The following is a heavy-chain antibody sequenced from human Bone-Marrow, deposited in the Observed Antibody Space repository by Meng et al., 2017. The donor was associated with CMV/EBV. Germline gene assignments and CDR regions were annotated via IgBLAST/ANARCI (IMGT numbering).Heavy chain of an antibody. Sequence: GGSLRLSCAASGFTVSSNYMNWVRQAPGKGLEWVSVIYSGGDTYYADSVKGRFTISRDKFKNTLYLHMNSLRAEDTAVYYCARGGGYCSSTSCYSHYYYGMDVWGQGTTVTVSS. V-gene: IGHV3-53*05. J-gene: IGHJ6*02. CDR2: IYSGGDT. D-gene: IGHD2-2*01. CDR3: ARGGGYCSSTSCYSHYYYGMDV. CDR1: GFTVSSNY.